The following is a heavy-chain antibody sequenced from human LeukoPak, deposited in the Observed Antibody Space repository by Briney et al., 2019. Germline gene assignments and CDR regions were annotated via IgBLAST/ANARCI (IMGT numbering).Heavy chain of an antibody. CDR1: GGSISSYY. D-gene: IGHD3-3*01. CDR2: IYYSGST. CDR3: GGSGENGLDP. J-gene: IGHJ5*02. V-gene: IGHV4-59*08. Sequence: PSETLSLTCTVSGGSISSYYWSWIRRPPGKGLEWIGYIYYSGSTNYNPSLKSRVTISVDTSKNQFSLELSSVTAADTAVYYCGGSGENGLDPWGQGTLVTVSS.